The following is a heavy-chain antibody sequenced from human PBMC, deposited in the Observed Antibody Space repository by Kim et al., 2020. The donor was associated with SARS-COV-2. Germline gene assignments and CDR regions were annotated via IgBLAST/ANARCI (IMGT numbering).Heavy chain of an antibody. D-gene: IGHD3-22*01. J-gene: IGHJ4*02. CDR2: IKQDGSEK. Sequence: GGSLRLSCAASGFTFSSYWMSWVRQAPGKGLEWVANIKQDGSEKYYVDSVKGRFTISRDNAKNSLYLQMNSLRAEDTAVYYCARVATAYYYDSSGYYRSYYFDYWGQGTLVTVSS. V-gene: IGHV3-7*01. CDR3: ARVATAYYYDSSGYYRSYYFDY. CDR1: GFTFSSYW.